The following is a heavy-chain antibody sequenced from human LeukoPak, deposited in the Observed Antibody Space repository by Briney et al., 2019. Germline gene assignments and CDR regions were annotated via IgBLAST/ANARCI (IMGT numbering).Heavy chain of an antibody. J-gene: IGHJ4*02. CDR3: ARDLGGIYFDY. D-gene: IGHD1-26*01. Sequence: SETLSLTCTVSDASISGYYWSWIRQPPGKGLEWIGSIHIMVSTNYNPSVRSRVTISVDTSKNQLSLKLSSATAADTAVYYCARDLGGIYFDYWGQGTLVTVSS. V-gene: IGHV4-59*01. CDR2: IHIMVST. CDR1: DASISGYY.